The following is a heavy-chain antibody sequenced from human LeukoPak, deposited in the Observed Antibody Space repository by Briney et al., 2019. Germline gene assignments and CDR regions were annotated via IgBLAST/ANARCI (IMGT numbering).Heavy chain of an antibody. CDR3: ARYLVYYYYYMDV. CDR2: IYYSGST. V-gene: IGHV4-39*01. CDR1: GGSISSGTYY. J-gene: IGHJ6*03. D-gene: IGHD2-21*01. Sequence: SETLSLTCIVSGGSISSGTYYWGWIRQPPGKGLEWTGNIYYSGSTYYNPSLKSRVTMSIDTSNNQFSLKLSSVTAADTAVYYCARYLVYYYYYMDVWGKGTTVTVSS.